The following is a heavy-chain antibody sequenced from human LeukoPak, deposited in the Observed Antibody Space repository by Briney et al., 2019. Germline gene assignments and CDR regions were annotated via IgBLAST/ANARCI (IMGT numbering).Heavy chain of an antibody. J-gene: IGHJ3*02. Sequence: GASVKVSCKASGYTFTSYYMHWVRQAPGQGLEWMGGIIPIFGTANYAQKFQGRVTITADKSTSTAYMELSSLRSEDTAVYYCARPTLGAFDIWGQGTMVTVSS. CDR1: GYTFTSYY. CDR2: IIPIFGTA. CDR3: ARPTLGAFDI. V-gene: IGHV1-69*06.